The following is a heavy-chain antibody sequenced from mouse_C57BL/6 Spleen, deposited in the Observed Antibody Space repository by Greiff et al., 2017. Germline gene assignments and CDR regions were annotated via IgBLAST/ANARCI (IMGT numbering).Heavy chain of an antibody. CDR1: GYTFTSYW. D-gene: IGHD4-1*01. CDR3: ARGRLTMDY. Sequence: QVQLQQPGAELVRPGTSVKLSCKASGYTFTSYWMHWVKQRPGQGLEWIGVIDPSDSYTNYNQKFKGKATLTVDTSSSTAYMQLSSLTSEDSAVYYCARGRLTMDYWGQGTSVTVSS. V-gene: IGHV1-59*01. CDR2: IDPSDSYT. J-gene: IGHJ4*01.